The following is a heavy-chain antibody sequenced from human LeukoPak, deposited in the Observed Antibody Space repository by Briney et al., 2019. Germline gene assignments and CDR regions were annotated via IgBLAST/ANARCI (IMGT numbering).Heavy chain of an antibody. Sequence: TGGSLRLSCAASGFTFSSYGMHWVRQAPGKGLEWVAVISYDGSNKYYADSVKGRFTISRDNSKNTLYLQMNSLRAEDTAVYYCAKDAIFGVVKPPSDYWGQGTLVTVSS. CDR1: GFTFSSYG. V-gene: IGHV3-30*19. CDR3: AKDAIFGVVKPPSDY. J-gene: IGHJ4*02. D-gene: IGHD3-3*01. CDR2: ISYDGSNK.